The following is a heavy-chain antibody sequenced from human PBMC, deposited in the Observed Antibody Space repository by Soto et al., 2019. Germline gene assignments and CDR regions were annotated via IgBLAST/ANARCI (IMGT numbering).Heavy chain of an antibody. CDR2: IYHSGST. CDR3: ASVTDSGSYYGGLDY. Sequence: PSATRARTCPVSGASVSGGYYWSFIRQPPGKGLEWIGSIYHSGSTYYNPSLKSRVTISVDTSKNQFSLKLSSVTAADTAVYYCASVTDSGSYYGGLDYWGQGTLVTVSS. CDR1: GASVSGGYY. J-gene: IGHJ4*02. D-gene: IGHD1-26*01. V-gene: IGHV4-38-2*01.